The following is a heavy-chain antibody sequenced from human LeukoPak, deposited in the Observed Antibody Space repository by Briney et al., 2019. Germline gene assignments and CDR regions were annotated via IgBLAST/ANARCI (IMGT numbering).Heavy chain of an antibody. J-gene: IGHJ4*02. CDR2: INWNGGST. CDR3: ARGGTHDYGDYGGGYYFDY. V-gene: IGHV3-20*04. Sequence: SGGSLRLSCAASGFTFDDYGMSWVRQAPGKGLEWVSGINWNGGSTGYADSVKGRFTISRDNAKNSLYLQMNSLRAEDTALYYCARGGTHDYGDYGGGYYFDYWGQGTLVTVSS. D-gene: IGHD4-17*01. CDR1: GFTFDDYG.